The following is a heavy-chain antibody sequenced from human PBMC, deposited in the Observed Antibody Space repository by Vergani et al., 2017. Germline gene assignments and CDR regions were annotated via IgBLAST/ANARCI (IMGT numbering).Heavy chain of an antibody. J-gene: IGHJ5*02. CDR1: GFRFSDYN. Sequence: EVQLVESGGGLVQRGGSLRLSCAASGFRFSDYNMNWVRQTPGKGLEWISYISATRGTTYYADSVKGRVTISRDNAKNSLFLQMNSLRAEDTALYYCAKDLGTSSGGGWFDPWGQGTLVTVSS. CDR2: ISATRGTT. V-gene: IGHV3-48*01. D-gene: IGHD6-6*01. CDR3: AKDLGTSSGGGWFDP.